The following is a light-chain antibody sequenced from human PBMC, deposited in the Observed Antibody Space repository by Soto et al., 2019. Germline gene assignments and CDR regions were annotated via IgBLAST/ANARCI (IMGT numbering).Light chain of an antibody. Sequence: QSVLTQPPSASGTPGQRVTISCSGSSSKIGSNTVNWYQQLPGTAPKLLIYSNNQRPSGVPDRFSGSKSGTSASLAISGLQSEDEADYYCATWDDSRYVFGTGTKVTVL. CDR2: SNN. CDR3: ATWDDSRYV. J-gene: IGLJ1*01. CDR1: SSKIGSNT. V-gene: IGLV1-44*01.